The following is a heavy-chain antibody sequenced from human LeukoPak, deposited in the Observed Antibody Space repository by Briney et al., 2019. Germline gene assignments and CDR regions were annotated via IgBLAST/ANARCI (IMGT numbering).Heavy chain of an antibody. CDR1: GGSISSYY. Sequence: PSETLSLTCTVSGGSISSYYWSWIRQPPGKGLEWIGYIYYSGSTNYNPSLKSRVTISVDTSKNQFSLKLSSVTAADTAVYYCARADYVWGSYRSNYFDYWGQGTLVTVSS. CDR2: IYYSGST. D-gene: IGHD3-16*02. J-gene: IGHJ4*02. V-gene: IGHV4-59*01. CDR3: ARADYVWGSYRSNYFDY.